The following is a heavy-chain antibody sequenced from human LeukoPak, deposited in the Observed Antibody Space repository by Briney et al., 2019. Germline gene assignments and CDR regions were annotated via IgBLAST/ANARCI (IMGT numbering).Heavy chain of an antibody. CDR1: GFTFSTYG. J-gene: IGHJ4*02. CDR3: ASHVVVVAGEREREREDY. D-gene: IGHD2-15*01. V-gene: IGHV3-30*03. Sequence: PGRSLRLSCAASGFTFSTYGMHWVRQAPGKGLEWVAVILYDGSNKYCADSVKGRFTISRDNSKNTLYLQMNSLRAEDTAVYYCASHVVVVAGEREREREDYWGQGTLVTVSS. CDR2: ILYDGSNK.